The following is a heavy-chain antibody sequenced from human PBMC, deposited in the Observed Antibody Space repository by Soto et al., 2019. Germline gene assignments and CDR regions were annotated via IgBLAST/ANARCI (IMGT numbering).Heavy chain of an antibody. D-gene: IGHD4-17*01. Sequence: ASVKVSCKASGYNIISNGFTWVRQAPGQGLEWMGWISAYNGNTDYAQNFQGRVTITRDTSASTAYMELSSLRSEDTAVYYCGSESYGGEFDYWGQGTLVTVSS. CDR1: GYNIISNG. CDR3: GSESYGGEFDY. J-gene: IGHJ4*02. CDR2: ISAYNGNT. V-gene: IGHV1-18*04.